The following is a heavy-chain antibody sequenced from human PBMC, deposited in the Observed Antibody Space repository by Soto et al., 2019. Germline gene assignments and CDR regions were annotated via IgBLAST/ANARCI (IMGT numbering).Heavy chain of an antibody. Sequence: PGGSLRLSCAASGFTFSRFELHWVRQAPGKGLEWISYISSSSSYIYYADSVKGRFTISRDNAKNSLYLQMNSLRAEDTAVYYCARGMAVAANFDYWGQGTLVTVSS. J-gene: IGHJ4*02. CDR1: GFTFSRFE. D-gene: IGHD6-19*01. CDR3: ARGMAVAANFDY. CDR2: ISSSSSYI. V-gene: IGHV3-21*05.